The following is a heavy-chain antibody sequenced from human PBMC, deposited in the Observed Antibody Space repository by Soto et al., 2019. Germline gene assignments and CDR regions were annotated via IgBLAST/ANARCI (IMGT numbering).Heavy chain of an antibody. V-gene: IGHV2-5*02. J-gene: IGHJ4*02. CDR2: IYWDDSK. D-gene: IGHD3-22*01. CDR1: GFSLSTREVG. CDR3: APAYDGTSRY. Sequence: QITLKESGPTLVKPTQTLTLTCTFSGFSLSTREVGVGWIRQPPGKALEWLAVIYWDDSKHYSPSLKSRVTITKDTSKNPVVLAVTNMDPVDTAIYYCAPAYDGTSRYWGQGTLVTVSS.